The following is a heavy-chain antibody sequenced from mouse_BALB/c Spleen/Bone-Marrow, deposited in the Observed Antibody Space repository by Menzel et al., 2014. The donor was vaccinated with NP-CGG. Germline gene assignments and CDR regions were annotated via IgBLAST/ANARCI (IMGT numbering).Heavy chain of an antibody. Sequence: EVKVEESGGGLVQPGGSMKLSCVASGFTFSNYWMNWVRQSPEKGLEWVAEIRLKSNNYATHYVESVKGRFTISRDDPKSSVYLQMNNLRAEDTGIYYCTRGIYYGNYYAMDYWGQGTSVTVSS. CDR1: GFTFSNYW. CDR3: TRGIYYGNYYAMDY. D-gene: IGHD2-1*01. J-gene: IGHJ4*01. CDR2: IRLKSNNYAT. V-gene: IGHV6-6*02.